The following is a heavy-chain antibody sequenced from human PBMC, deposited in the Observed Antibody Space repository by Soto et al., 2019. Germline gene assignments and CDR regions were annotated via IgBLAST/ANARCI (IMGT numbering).Heavy chain of an antibody. D-gene: IGHD6-13*01. CDR1: GFSLSTNGVG. CDR2: IYWDDDK. CDR3: AREIATAGTFDS. Sequence: SVPTLVNPTQTLTLTCTFSGFSLSTNGVGVGWIRQPPGKALEWLALIYWDDDKRYSPSLKSRLTITKDTSKNQVVLTLTNMDPVDTATYYCAREIATAGTFDSWGQGTLVTVSS. V-gene: IGHV2-5*02. J-gene: IGHJ4*02.